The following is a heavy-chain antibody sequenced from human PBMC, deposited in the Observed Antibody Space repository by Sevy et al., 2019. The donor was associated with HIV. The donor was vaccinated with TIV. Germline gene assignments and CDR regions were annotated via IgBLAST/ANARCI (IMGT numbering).Heavy chain of an antibody. V-gene: IGHV4-39*01. CDR3: NGGASSGWYEDY. J-gene: IGHJ4*02. CDR2: IYYSGNS. CDR1: GRSISSSDYY. D-gene: IGHD6-19*01. Sequence: SETLSLTCTVSGRSISSSDYYWGWIRQPPGKGLEWIGIIYYSGNSYYNPSLKSRVTISVDTSKNQFSLNLSSVTAADTAVYYCNGGASSGWYEDYWGQGTLVTVSS.